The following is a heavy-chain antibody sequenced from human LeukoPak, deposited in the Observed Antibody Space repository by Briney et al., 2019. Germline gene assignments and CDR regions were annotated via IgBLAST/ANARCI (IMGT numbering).Heavy chain of an antibody. D-gene: IGHD6-19*01. CDR2: IYYSGST. J-gene: IGHJ4*02. CDR1: GFAFSSYE. V-gene: IGHV4-39*07. Sequence: GSLRLSCAASGFAFSSYEMNWVRQPPGKGLEWIGSIYYSGSTYYNPSLKSRVTISVDTSKNQFSLKLSSVTAADTAVYYCAREKQWQYFDYWGQGTLVTVSS. CDR3: AREKQWQYFDY.